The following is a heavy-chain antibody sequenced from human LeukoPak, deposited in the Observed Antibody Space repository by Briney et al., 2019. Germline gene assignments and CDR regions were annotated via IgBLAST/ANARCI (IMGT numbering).Heavy chain of an antibody. CDR1: GFTFSSYE. J-gene: IGHJ4*02. V-gene: IGHV3-48*03. D-gene: IGHD3-16*01. CDR2: ISSSGSTI. CDR3: AKDYAVGSIDY. Sequence: GGPLRLSCAASGFTFSSYEMNWVRQAPGKGLEWVSYISSSGSTIYYADSVKGRFTISRDNAKNSLYLQMNSLRAEDTAVYYCAKDYAVGSIDYWGQGTLVTVSS.